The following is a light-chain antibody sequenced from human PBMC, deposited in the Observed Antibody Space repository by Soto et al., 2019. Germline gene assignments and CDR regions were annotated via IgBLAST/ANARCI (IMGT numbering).Light chain of an antibody. Sequence: DIQVAQSPSSLSASVGDRITITCQASQDISNRLNWYHQKPGKAPNLLIYDASDLASGAPSGFTGSGSGTTFSFTINSLQPEDVGTYYCQQCYTVPYTFGQGTKLEI. CDR3: QQCYTVPYT. CDR1: QDISNR. CDR2: DAS. V-gene: IGKV1-33*01. J-gene: IGKJ2*01.